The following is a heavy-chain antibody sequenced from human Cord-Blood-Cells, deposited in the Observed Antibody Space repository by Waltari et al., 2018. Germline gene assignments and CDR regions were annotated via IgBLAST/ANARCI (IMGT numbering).Heavy chain of an antibody. V-gene: IGHV4-30-4*08. Sequence: QVQLQESGPGLVKPSQTLSLTCTVSGGSISSGDYYWSWIRQPPGKGLEWIGYIYYSGSTYFHPSLKGRGTISVDTAKSQFSLELSSVTAADTAGYYCARGRISAAGTSRDDYYYYYGMDVWGQGTTVTVSS. CDR2: IYYSGST. D-gene: IGHD6-13*01. CDR3: ARGRISAAGTSRDDYYYYYGMDV. CDR1: GGSISSGDYY. J-gene: IGHJ6*02.